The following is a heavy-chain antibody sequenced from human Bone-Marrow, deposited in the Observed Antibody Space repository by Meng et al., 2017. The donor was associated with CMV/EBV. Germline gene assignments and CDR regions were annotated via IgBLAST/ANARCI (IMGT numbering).Heavy chain of an antibody. V-gene: IGHV3-30-3*01. CDR2: ISYDGSNK. Sequence: GESLKISCAASGFTFSSYAMHWVRQAPGKGLEWVAVISYDGSNKYYADSVKGRFTISGDNSKNTLYLQMNSLRAEDTAVYYCARGESSDYWGQGTLVTVSS. CDR3: ARGESSDY. CDR1: GFTFSSYA. J-gene: IGHJ4*02.